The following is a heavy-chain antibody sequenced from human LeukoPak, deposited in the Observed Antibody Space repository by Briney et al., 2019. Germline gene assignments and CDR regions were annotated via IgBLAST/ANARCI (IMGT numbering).Heavy chain of an antibody. Sequence: GGSLRLSCAASGFTVSSNYMSWVRQAPGKGLEWVSVIYTAGSTYYADSVKGRFTISGDNSKNTLYLQMNSLRAEDTAVYYCAKGVASHDAFDIWGQGTMVTVSS. CDR1: GFTVSSNY. CDR3: AKGVASHDAFDI. D-gene: IGHD2-21*01. J-gene: IGHJ3*02. CDR2: IYTAGST. V-gene: IGHV3-53*05.